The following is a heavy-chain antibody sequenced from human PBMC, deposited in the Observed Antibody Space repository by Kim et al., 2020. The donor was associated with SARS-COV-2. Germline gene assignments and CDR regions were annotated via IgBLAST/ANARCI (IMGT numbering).Heavy chain of an antibody. D-gene: IGHD3-10*01. CDR2: IYYSGST. J-gene: IGHJ5*02. CDR3: ARHVVGGRELLLWFGEPSLLSGFDP. V-gene: IGHV4-39*01. Sequence: SETLSLTCTVSGDSISSSSYYWGWIRQPPGKGLEWIGSIYYSGSTYYNPSLKSRVTISVDTSKNQFSLKLSSVTAADTAVYYCARHVVGGRELLLWFGEPSLLSGFDPWGQGTLVTVSS. CDR1: GDSISSSSYY.